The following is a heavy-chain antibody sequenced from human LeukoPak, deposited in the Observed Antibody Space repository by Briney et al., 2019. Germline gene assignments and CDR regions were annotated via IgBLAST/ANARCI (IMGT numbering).Heavy chain of an antibody. CDR1: GFTFSSYS. Sequence: GGSLRLSCAASGFTFSSYSMNWVRQAPGKGLEWVSYISSSSSTIYYADSVKGRFTISRDNAKNSLYLQMNSLRAEDTAVYYCAKSPGLAVAGTDCWGQGTLVTVSS. CDR3: AKSPGLAVAGTDC. V-gene: IGHV3-48*01. J-gene: IGHJ4*02. CDR2: ISSSSSTI. D-gene: IGHD6-19*01.